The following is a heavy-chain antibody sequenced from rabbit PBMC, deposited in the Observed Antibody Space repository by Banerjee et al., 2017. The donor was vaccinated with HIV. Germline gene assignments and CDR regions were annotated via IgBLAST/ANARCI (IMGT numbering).Heavy chain of an antibody. Sequence: QEQLEESGGDLVKPEGSLTLTCTASGFTLSSYWVCWVRQAPGKGLEWIACIYDDSGNTFYASWAKVRFTISKTTSTTVDLKINSLTAADTSTYFCARGVAGYGSLALWGPGTLVTVS. D-gene: IGHD6-1*01. CDR2: IYDDSGNT. CDR1: GFTLSSYW. V-gene: IGHV1S45*01. J-gene: IGHJ4*01. CDR3: ARGVAGYGSLAL.